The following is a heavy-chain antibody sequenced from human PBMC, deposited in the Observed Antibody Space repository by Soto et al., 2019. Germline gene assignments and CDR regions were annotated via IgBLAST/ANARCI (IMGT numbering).Heavy chain of an antibody. CDR1: GSTFSTYW. CDR3: VCGGNFFIY. CDR2: MDQDGSET. V-gene: IGHV3-7*01. Sequence: EVQLGESGGGLVQPGGSLRLSCAASGSTFSTYWMTWVRQPPGKGLEWVANMDQDGSETYYVDSVRGRFTVSRDNAKNSLYLQMNSLRVEDTAVYYCVCGGNFFIYWGQGTLVTVSP. J-gene: IGHJ4*02. D-gene: IGHD3-16*01.